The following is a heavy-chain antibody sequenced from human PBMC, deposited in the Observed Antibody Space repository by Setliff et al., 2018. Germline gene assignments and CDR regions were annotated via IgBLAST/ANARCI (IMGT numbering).Heavy chain of an antibody. D-gene: IGHD3-3*01. Sequence: ETLSLTCTVSGGSISGYYWSWIRQPPGKGLEWIGYIYYSGSTNYNPSLKSRVTISVDTSKNQFSLKLSSVTAADTAVYYCARSIRGGYEMDYWGQGTPVTVSS. J-gene: IGHJ4*02. CDR1: GGSISGYY. CDR2: IYYSGST. V-gene: IGHV4-59*01. CDR3: ARSIRGGYEMDY.